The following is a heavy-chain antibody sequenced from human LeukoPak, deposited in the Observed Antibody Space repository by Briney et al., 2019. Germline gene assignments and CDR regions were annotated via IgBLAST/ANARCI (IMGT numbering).Heavy chain of an antibody. V-gene: IGHV4-39*07. CDR1: GGSISSSNHY. CDR3: ATTTIRLGY. D-gene: IGHD1-26*01. CDR2: ISNSGST. J-gene: IGHJ4*02. Sequence: SETLSLTYTVSGGSISSSNHYWGWIRQPPGKGLEWIGSISNSGSTYYNPSLKSRVTISVDTSNNQFSLKLSSVTAADTAVYYCATTTIRLGYWGQGTLVTVSS.